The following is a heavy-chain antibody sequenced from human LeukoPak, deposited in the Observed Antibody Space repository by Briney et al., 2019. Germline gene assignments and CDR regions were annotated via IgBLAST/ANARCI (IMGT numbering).Heavy chain of an antibody. CDR3: AKDLLSSYYDFWSGYYPDNFDY. CDR1: GFTFSSYS. Sequence: PGGSLRLSCAASGFTFSSYSMNWVRQAPGKGLEWVSAISGSGGSIYYADSVKGRFTISRDNSKNTLYLQMNSLRAEDTAVYYCAKDLLSSYYDFWSGYYPDNFDYWGQGTLVTVSS. J-gene: IGHJ4*02. CDR2: ISGSGGSI. D-gene: IGHD3-3*01. V-gene: IGHV3-23*01.